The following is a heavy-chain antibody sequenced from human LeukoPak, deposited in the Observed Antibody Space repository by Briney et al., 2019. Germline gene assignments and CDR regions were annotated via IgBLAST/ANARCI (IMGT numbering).Heavy chain of an antibody. CDR1: GFTFSSYW. V-gene: IGHV3-74*01. CDR3: ARRGYDILTGTYYYYMDV. D-gene: IGHD3-9*01. CDR2: INSDGSST. Sequence: GGSLRLSCAASGFTFSSYWMHWVRQAPGKGLVWVSRINSDGSSTSYADSVKGRFTISRDNAKNTLYLQMNSLRAEDTAVYYCARRGYDILTGTYYYYMDVWGKGTTVTISS. J-gene: IGHJ6*03.